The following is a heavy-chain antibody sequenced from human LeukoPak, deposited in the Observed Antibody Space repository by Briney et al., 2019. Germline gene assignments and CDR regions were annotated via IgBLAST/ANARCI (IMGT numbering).Heavy chain of an antibody. J-gene: IGHJ4*02. CDR2: MNPNSGNT. CDR3: ARGTDIVVGPAANNGCDY. Sequence: ASVKVSCKASGYTFTSYDINWVRQATGQGLEWMGWMNPNSGNTGYAQKFQGRVTMTRNTSISTAYMELSSLRSEDTAVYYCARGTDIVVGPAANNGCDYWGQGTLVSLS. D-gene: IGHD2-2*01. CDR1: GYTFTSYD. V-gene: IGHV1-8*01.